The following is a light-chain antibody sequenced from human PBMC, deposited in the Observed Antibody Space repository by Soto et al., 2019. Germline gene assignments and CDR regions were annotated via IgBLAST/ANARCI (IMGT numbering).Light chain of an antibody. V-gene: IGKV3-20*01. J-gene: IGKJ1*01. Sequence: EIVLTQSPGTLSLSPGERATLSCRASQSVSNNYLAWYQQKPGQAPRLLIYGASNRATGIPDRFSGSGSGTDFTLTISRLEPEDFAVYYCQQHGSSPQTFGQGTKVDIK. CDR1: QSVSNNY. CDR3: QQHGSSPQT. CDR2: GAS.